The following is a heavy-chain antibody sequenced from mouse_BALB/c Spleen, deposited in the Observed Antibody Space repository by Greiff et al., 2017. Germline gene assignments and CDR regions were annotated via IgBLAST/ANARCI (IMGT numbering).Heavy chain of an antibody. CDR3: ARNYYGSSFYYFDY. D-gene: IGHD1-1*01. CDR2: ISSGSSTI. V-gene: IGHV5-17*02. Sequence: EVMLVESGGGLVQPGGSRKLSCAASGFTFSSFGMHWVRQAPEKGLEWVAYISSGSSTIYYADTVKGRFTISRDNPKNTLFLQMTSLRSEDTAMYYCARNYYGSSFYYFDYWGQGTTLTVSS. CDR1: GFTFSSFG. J-gene: IGHJ2*01.